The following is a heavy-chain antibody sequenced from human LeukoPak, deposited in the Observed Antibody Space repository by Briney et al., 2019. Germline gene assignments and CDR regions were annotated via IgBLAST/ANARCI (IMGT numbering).Heavy chain of an antibody. D-gene: IGHD3-22*01. Sequence: PGGSLRLSCAASGLTLSNYWMTWVRQAPGKGLEWVANINQDGSEKNYVDSVKGRFTISRDNAKNSLYLEMSSLRAEDMGVYYCARDSRGYPYWGQGTLVTVSS. CDR2: INQDGSEK. J-gene: IGHJ4*02. CDR3: ARDSRGYPY. CDR1: GLTLSNYW. V-gene: IGHV3-7*05.